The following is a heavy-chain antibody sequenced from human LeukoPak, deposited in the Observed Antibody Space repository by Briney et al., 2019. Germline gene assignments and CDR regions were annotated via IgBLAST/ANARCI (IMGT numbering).Heavy chain of an antibody. CDR3: ARDSGFIHHDIVVVTANDLDY. V-gene: IGHV1-46*01. D-gene: IGHD2-21*02. CDR1: GYTFTSYY. Sequence: ASVKVSCKASGYTFTSYYMHWVRQAPGQGLEWMGTINPSGGSTSVAQKFQGRVTMTRDKSTSTVYMELSSLRSEDTAVYYCARDSGFIHHDIVVVTANDLDYWGQGTLVTGSS. J-gene: IGHJ4*02. CDR2: INPSGGST.